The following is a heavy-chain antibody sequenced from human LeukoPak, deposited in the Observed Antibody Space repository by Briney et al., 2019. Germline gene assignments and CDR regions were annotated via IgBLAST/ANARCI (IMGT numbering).Heavy chain of an antibody. CDR1: GFTFTTYA. Sequence: GGSLRLSCAASGFTFTTYAMSWVRQAPGKGLEWVSGITDSGGSTYYADSVKGRFTISRDNSKNTLYLQMNSLRVEDTAVYYCARRIVGASGHDAFDLWGQGTRVTVSS. V-gene: IGHV3-23*01. CDR2: ITDSGGST. CDR3: ARRIVGASGHDAFDL. J-gene: IGHJ3*01. D-gene: IGHD1-26*01.